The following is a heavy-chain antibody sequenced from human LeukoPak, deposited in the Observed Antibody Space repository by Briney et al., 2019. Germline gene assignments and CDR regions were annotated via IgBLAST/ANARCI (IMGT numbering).Heavy chain of an antibody. D-gene: IGHD2-15*01. J-gene: IGHJ6*03. CDR3: ARQSVVVAATYDYYYYMDV. CDR1: GFTFSSYW. V-gene: IGHV3-7*01. Sequence: GGSLRLSCAASGFTFSSYWMSWVRQAPGKGLEWVANIKQDGSEKYYVDSVKGRFTISRDNAKNSLYLQMNSLRAEDTAVYYCARQSVVVAATYDYYYYMDVWGKGTTVTVSS. CDR2: IKQDGSEK.